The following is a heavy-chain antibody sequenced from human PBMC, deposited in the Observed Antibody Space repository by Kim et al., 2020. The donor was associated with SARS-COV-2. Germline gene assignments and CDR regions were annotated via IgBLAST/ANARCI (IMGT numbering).Heavy chain of an antibody. V-gene: IGHV4-61*09. CDR1: GGSIIRGNYY. D-gene: IGHD2-21*02. Sequence: SETLSLTCTVSGGSIIRGNYYWSWIRQPAGKGMEWIGHIYTSGSTNYNPSLESRVAISRDTSKNQFSLSLSSVTAADTAVYYCATGGGVTGYYYYAMDVWGQGTTVTVS. CDR3: ATGGGVTGYYYYAMDV. J-gene: IGHJ6*02. CDR2: IYTSGST.